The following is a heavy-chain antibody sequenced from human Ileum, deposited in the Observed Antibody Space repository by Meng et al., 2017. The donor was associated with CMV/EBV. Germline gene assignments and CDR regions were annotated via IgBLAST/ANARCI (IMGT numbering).Heavy chain of an antibody. V-gene: IGHV1-69*05. J-gene: IGHJ4*02. D-gene: IGHD3-9*01. CDR1: GGTFSSYA. Sequence: GGTFSSYAISWVRQATGQGLEWMGGIIPIFGTANYAQKFQGRVTITTDESTSTAYMELSSLRSEDTAVYYCARSRYYDILTGYHLFDYWGQGTLVTVSS. CDR2: IIPIFGTA. CDR3: ARSRYYDILTGYHLFDY.